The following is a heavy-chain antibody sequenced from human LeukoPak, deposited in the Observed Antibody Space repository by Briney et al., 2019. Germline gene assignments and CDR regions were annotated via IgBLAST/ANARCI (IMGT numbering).Heavy chain of an antibody. V-gene: IGHV3-23*01. J-gene: IGHJ4*02. CDR3: ARDGSRGNLVTAPDY. CDR1: GFTFSSYG. CDR2: ISGSGGST. Sequence: GGSLRLSCAASGFTFSSYGMSWVRQAPGKGLEWVSAISGSGGSTYYADSVRGRFTISRDNAKNSLYLQMNSLRAEDTAIYYCARDGSRGNLVTAPDYWGQGTLVTVSS. D-gene: IGHD2-21*02.